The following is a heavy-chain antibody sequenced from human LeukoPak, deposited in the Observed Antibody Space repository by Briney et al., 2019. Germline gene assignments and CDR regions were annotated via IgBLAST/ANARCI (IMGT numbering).Heavy chain of an antibody. J-gene: IGHJ4*02. Sequence: SETLSLTCTVSGSSISGYYWNWIRQPAGKGLEWIGYIYYSGSTYYNPSLKSRVTISVDTSKNQFSLKLSSVTAADTAVYYCASLLTGSYRYYFDYWGQGTLVTVSS. D-gene: IGHD3-9*01. CDR3: ASLLTGSYRYYFDY. CDR2: IYYSGST. CDR1: GSSISGYY. V-gene: IGHV4-59*06.